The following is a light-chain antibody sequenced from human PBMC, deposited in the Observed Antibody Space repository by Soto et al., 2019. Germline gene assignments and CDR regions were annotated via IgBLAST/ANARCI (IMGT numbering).Light chain of an antibody. CDR2: EHY. J-gene: IGLJ3*02. CDR3: QSFDSNNALV. V-gene: IGLV6-57*01. CDR1: SGSIASTF. Sequence: NFMLTQPHSVSASPGKTISLSCTRSSGSIASTFVQWYQQRPGSSPTTVIYEHYQRPSGVPDRFSGSIDTSSNSASLTISGLRTEDESDYYCQSFDSNNALVFGGGTKLTVL.